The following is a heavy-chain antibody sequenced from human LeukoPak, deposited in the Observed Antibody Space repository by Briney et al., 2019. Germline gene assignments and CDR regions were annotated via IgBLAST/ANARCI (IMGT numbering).Heavy chain of an antibody. D-gene: IGHD3-10*01. Sequence: SETRSLTSTLSGGSLYIHHWSWIRPPHGEGQEWIGYIFYTVSTNYNPPLNSRVTISLATPKTQLSLNLNSATSSTTAVNSLPGGTNWFDPWGQGSL. CDR2: IFYTVST. V-gene: IGHV4-59*11. CDR1: GGSLYIHH. J-gene: IGHJ5*02. CDR3: PGGTNWFDP.